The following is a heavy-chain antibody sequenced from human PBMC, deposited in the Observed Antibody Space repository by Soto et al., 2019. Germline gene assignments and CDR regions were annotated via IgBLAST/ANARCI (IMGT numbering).Heavy chain of an antibody. D-gene: IGHD1-26*01. V-gene: IGHV3-15*07. CDR3: TTEAEWELLRDY. CDR1: GFTFSNAW. Sequence: EVQLVESGGGLVKPGGSLRLSCAASGFTFSNAWMNWVRQAPGKGLEWVGRIKSKTDGGTTDYAAPVKGRFTISRDDSKNTLYLQLNSLKTEDTAMYYYTTEAEWELLRDYWGQGTLVTFSS. J-gene: IGHJ4*02. CDR2: IKSKTDGGTT.